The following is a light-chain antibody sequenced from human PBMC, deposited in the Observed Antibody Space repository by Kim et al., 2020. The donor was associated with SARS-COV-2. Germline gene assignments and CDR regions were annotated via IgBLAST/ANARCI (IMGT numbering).Light chain of an antibody. V-gene: IGLV1-40*01. CDR2: GNS. CDR3: QSYDSSLSGSV. Sequence: GVTLSCSGSSSNVGAGYDVDWYPQLPRTAPKLLIYGNSDRPSGVPDRFSGSKSGTSASLAITGLQAEDEADYSCQSYDSSLSGSVFGGGTQLTVL. J-gene: IGLJ2*01. CDR1: SSNVGAGYD.